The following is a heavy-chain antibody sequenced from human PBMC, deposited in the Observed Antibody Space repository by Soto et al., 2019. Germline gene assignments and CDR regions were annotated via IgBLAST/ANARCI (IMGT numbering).Heavy chain of an antibody. D-gene: IGHD5-18*01. CDR3: AKEGGFWPVDTAMVFGDDY. J-gene: IGHJ4*02. Sequence: EVQLLESGGGLVQPGGSLRLSCAASGFTFSSYARSWVRQAPGKGLEWVSAISGSGGSTYYADSVKGRFTISRDNSKNTLYLQMNSLRAEDTAVYYCAKEGGFWPVDTAMVFGDDYWGQGTLVTVSS. CDR2: ISGSGGST. CDR1: GFTFSSYA. V-gene: IGHV3-23*01.